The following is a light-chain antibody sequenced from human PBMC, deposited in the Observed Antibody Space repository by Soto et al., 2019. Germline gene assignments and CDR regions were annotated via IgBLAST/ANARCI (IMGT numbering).Light chain of an antibody. CDR1: SSDVGSYNL. Sequence: QSALTQPASVSGSPGQSITISCTGSSSDVGSYNLVSWYQQHPGKAPKLMIYEVSKRPSGVSRRFSGSKSGNTASLTISGLQAQDEADYYCCSYAGSSTSLYVFGTGAKVTVL. V-gene: IGLV2-23*02. CDR3: CSYAGSSTSLYV. CDR2: EVS. J-gene: IGLJ1*01.